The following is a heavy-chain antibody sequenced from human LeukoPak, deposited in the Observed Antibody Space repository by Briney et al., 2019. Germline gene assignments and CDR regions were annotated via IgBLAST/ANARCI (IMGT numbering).Heavy chain of an antibody. D-gene: IGHD4-23*01. CDR2: MNPNSGNT. CDR3: ARGPNKYDGGNSGSAWFDP. CDR1: GYTFTSYD. J-gene: IGHJ5*02. Sequence: ASVKVSCKASGYTFTSYDINWVRQATGLGPEWMGWMNPNSGNTGYAQKFQGRVTMTRNTSISTAYLELSSLTSEDTAVYYCARGPNKYDGGNSGSAWFDPWGQGSLGTVPS. V-gene: IGHV1-8*01.